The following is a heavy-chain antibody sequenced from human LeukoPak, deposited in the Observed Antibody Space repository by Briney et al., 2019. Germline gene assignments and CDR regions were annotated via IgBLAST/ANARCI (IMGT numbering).Heavy chain of an antibody. D-gene: IGHD2-2*02. CDR3: ARDIYGGSRYCSSTSCYTFDP. CDR2: IIPIFGTA. CDR1: GGTFSSYA. V-gene: IGHV1-69*13. Sequence: ASVKVSCKASGGTFSSYAISWVRQAPGQGLEWMGGIIPIFGTANYAQKFQGRVTITADESTSTAYMELSSLRSEDTAVYYCARDIYGGSRYCSSTSCYTFDPWGQGTLVTVSS. J-gene: IGHJ5*02.